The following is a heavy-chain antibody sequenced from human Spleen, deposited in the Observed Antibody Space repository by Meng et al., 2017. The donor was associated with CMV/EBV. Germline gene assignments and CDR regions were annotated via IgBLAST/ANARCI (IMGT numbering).Heavy chain of an antibody. V-gene: IGHV3-23*01. Sequence: GESLKISCAASGFTFSSYTMKWVRQAPGKGLEWVSAISGSGGSTYYADSVKGRFTISRDNSKNTLYLQMNSLRAEDTAVYYCAKWEVPAATGGNWFDPWGQGTLVTVSS. J-gene: IGHJ5*02. CDR2: ISGSGGST. CDR1: GFTFSSYT. CDR3: AKWEVPAATGGNWFDP. D-gene: IGHD2-2*01.